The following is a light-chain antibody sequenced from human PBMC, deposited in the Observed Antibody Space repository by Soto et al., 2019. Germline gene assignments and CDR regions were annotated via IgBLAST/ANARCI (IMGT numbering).Light chain of an antibody. CDR3: QTWATGIRV. Sequence: QSALTQPRSVSGSPGHSVTISCTGTSSDVGAYNYVSWYQQHPGKAPKLIIYDVNKRPSGVPDRFSGSSSGAERYLTISSLQSEDEADYYCQTWATGIRVFGGGTKLTVL. CDR2: DVN. J-gene: IGLJ3*02. V-gene: IGLV2-11*01. CDR1: SSDVGAYNY.